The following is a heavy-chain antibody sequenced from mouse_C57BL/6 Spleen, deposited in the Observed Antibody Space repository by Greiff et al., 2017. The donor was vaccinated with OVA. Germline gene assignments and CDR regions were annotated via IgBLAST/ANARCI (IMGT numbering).Heavy chain of an antibody. CDR1: GYSITSGYY. CDR3: ARVGNPAWFAY. J-gene: IGHJ3*01. V-gene: IGHV3-6*01. Sequence: EVQLQESGPGLVKPSQSLSLTCSVTGYSITSGYYWNWIRQFPGNKLEWMGYISYDGSNNYNPSLKNRISITRDTSKNQFFLKLNSVTTEDTATYYCARVGNPAWFAYWGQGTLVTVSA. D-gene: IGHD2-1*01. CDR2: ISYDGSN.